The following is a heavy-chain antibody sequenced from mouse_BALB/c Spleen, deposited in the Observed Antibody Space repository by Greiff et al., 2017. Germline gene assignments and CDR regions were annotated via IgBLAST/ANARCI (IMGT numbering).Heavy chain of an antibody. CDR3: ARGPYGCVGC. J-gene: IGHJ2*01. CDR1: GFTFSSYG. D-gene: IGHD1-2*01. Sequence: EVQGVESGGGLVQPGGSLKLSCAASGFTFSSYGMSWVRQTPDKRLELVATINSNGGSTYYPDIVKGRFTISRDNAKNTLYLQMSSLKSEDTAVYYCARGPYGCVGCWGQGTTLTVSS. V-gene: IGHV5-6-3*01. CDR2: INSNGGST.